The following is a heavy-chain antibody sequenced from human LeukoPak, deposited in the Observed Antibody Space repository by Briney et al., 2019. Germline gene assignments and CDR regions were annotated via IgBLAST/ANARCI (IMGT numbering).Heavy chain of an antibody. Sequence: GGTLRLSCAASGFTFSRYGMSWVRQAPGKGLEWVSAISGSGGSTYYADSVKGRFTISRDNSKNTPYLQMNSLRAEDTAVYYCAKYSPYYGSGSYYNFGQDYWGQGTLVTVSS. J-gene: IGHJ4*02. CDR2: ISGSGGST. CDR1: GFTFSRYG. D-gene: IGHD3-10*01. CDR3: AKYSPYYGSGSYYNFGQDY. V-gene: IGHV3-23*01.